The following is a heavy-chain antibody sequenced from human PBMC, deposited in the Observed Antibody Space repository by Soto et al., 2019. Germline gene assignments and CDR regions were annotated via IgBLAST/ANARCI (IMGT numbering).Heavy chain of an antibody. CDR3: ARDSYGSGSYYYYGMDV. V-gene: IGHV4-30-4*01. Sequence: PSETLSLTCTVSGGSISSGDYYWSWIRQPPGKGLEWIGYIYYSGSTYYNPSLKSRVTISVDTSKNQFSLKLSSVTAADTAVYYCARDSYGSGSYYYYGMDVWGQGTTVTVSS. D-gene: IGHD3-10*01. CDR1: GGSISSGDYY. CDR2: IYYSGST. J-gene: IGHJ6*02.